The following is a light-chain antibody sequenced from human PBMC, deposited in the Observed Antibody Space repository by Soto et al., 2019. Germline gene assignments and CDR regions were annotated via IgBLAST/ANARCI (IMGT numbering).Light chain of an antibody. CDR2: LND. CDR1: SPNIGSNT. V-gene: IGLV1-44*01. CDR3: ATWDDSLYGWV. J-gene: IGLJ3*02. Sequence: QSVLTQPPSASGTPGQSVTISCSGSSPNIGSNTVNWYQQLPGAAPQLLICLNDKRPSGVPDRFSGSKSGTSASLAISGLQSEDEAYYYCATWDDSLYGWVFGGGTKLTVL.